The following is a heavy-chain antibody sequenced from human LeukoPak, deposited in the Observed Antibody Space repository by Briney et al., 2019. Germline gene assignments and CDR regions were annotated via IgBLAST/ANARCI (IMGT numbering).Heavy chain of an antibody. CDR2: ISYDGSNK. CDR1: GFTFSSYA. CDR3: ARSGYSSSFDY. Sequence: GGSLRLSCAASGFTFSSYAMHWVRQAPGKGLEWVAVISYDGSNKYYADSVKGRFTISRDNSKNTLYLQMNSLRAEDTAVYYCARSGYSSSFDYWGQGTPVTVSS. D-gene: IGHD6-13*01. J-gene: IGHJ4*02. V-gene: IGHV3-30*04.